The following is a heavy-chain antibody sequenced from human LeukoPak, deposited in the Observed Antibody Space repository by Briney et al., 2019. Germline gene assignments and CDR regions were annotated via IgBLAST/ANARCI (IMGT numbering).Heavy chain of an antibody. CDR3: ARSATYGDYLTTDAFDI. V-gene: IGHV3-11*01. J-gene: IGHJ3*02. D-gene: IGHD4-17*01. Sequence: GGSLRLSCAASGFTFSDYYMSWIRQAPGKGLEWVSYISSSGSTIDYADSVKGRFTISRDNAKNSLYLQMNSLRAEDTAVYYCARSATYGDYLTTDAFDIWGQGTMVTVSS. CDR1: GFTFSDYY. CDR2: ISSSGSTI.